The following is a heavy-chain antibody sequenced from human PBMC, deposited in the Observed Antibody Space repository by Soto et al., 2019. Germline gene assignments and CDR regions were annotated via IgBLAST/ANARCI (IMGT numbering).Heavy chain of an antibody. J-gene: IGHJ4*02. CDR2: VSKSDYT. D-gene: IGHD2-2*01. CDR3: AREDSIIIPAVSDF. Sequence: GGSLRLSCVVSGFTFNNYGINWVRQAPGKGLEWVSTVSKSDYTYYSDSVKGRFTISRDNAKNSVSLQMNTLRAEDTAVYYCAREDSIIIPAVSDFWGQGTLVSVSS. V-gene: IGHV3-21*01. CDR1: GFTFNNYG.